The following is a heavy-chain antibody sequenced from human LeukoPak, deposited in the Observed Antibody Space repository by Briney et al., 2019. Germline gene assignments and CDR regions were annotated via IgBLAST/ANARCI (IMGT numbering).Heavy chain of an antibody. V-gene: IGHV4-59*12. Sequence: SETLSLTCTVSGGSISSYYWSWIRQPPGKGLEWIGYIYYSGSTNYNPSLKSRVTISVDTSKNQFSLKLSSVTAADTAVYYCARSSYCTNGVCYDGDAFDIWGQGTMVTVSS. CDR2: IYYSGST. CDR1: GGSISSYY. CDR3: ARSSYCTNGVCYDGDAFDI. J-gene: IGHJ3*02. D-gene: IGHD2-8*01.